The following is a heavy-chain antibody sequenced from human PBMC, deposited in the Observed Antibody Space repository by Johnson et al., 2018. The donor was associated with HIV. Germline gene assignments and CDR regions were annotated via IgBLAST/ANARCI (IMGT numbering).Heavy chain of an antibody. CDR3: AKDVGNYWPNAFDV. Sequence: QVQLVESGGGVVQPGRSLRLSCAASGFTFSSYAMHWVRQAPGKGLEWVAVIWYDGSNKYYADSVKGRFTISRDNSKNTLYLQMNSLRAEDTAVYYCAKDVGNYWPNAFDVWGQGTMLTVSS. V-gene: IGHV3-30*04. CDR2: IWYDGSNK. J-gene: IGHJ3*01. D-gene: IGHD3-22*01. CDR1: GFTFSSYA.